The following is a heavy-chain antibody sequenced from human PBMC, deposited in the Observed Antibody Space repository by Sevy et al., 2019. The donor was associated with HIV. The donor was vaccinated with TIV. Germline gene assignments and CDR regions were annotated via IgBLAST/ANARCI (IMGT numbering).Heavy chain of an antibody. CDR1: GYTFTGYY. J-gene: IGHJ4*02. CDR3: ARVPTTYDFWSGYQYYFDY. Sequence: ASVKVSCKASGYTFTGYYMHWVRQAPGQGLEWMGWINPNSGGTNYAQKFQGRVTMTRDTSISTAYMEPSRLRSDDTAVYYCARVPTTYDFWSGYQYYFDYWGQGTLVTVSS. D-gene: IGHD3-3*01. CDR2: INPNSGGT. V-gene: IGHV1-2*02.